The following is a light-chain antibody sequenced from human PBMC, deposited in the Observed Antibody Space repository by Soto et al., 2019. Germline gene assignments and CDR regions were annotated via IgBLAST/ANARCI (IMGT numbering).Light chain of an antibody. CDR3: QQLNSYPLT. Sequence: MTQSPATLSVSPGGRATLSCRASQSISSWLAWYQQKPGKAPKLLIYDASSLESGVPSRFSGSGSGTEFTLTISSPQPEDFATYYCQQLNSYPLTFGGGTKVDIK. CDR2: DAS. J-gene: IGKJ4*01. CDR1: QSISSW. V-gene: IGKV1-5*01.